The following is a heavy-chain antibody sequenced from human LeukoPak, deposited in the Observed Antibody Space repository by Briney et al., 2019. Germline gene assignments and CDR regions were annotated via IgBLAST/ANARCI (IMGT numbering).Heavy chain of an antibody. CDR3: ARQITVVAPSDY. J-gene: IGHJ4*02. CDR2: IHPGDSDT. V-gene: IGHV5-51*01. Sequence: GESLKISFQSSGYSFTSFWIAWVRQMPGKGLEWMGIIHPGDSDTRYSPSFQGQVTISDDKSISTAYLQWSSLKASDTAMYYCARQITVVAPSDYWGQGTLVTVSS. CDR1: GYSFTSFW. D-gene: IGHD4-23*01.